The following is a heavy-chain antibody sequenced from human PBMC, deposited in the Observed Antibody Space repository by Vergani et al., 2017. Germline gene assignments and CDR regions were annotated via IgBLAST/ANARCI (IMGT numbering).Heavy chain of an antibody. V-gene: IGHV1-46*03. CDR2: INPSGGHT. CDR3: ARGDYGILTGYRY. Sequence: QVQVVQSGAEVKKSGASGKVSCKTSGYTFSNYYMHWVRQAPGQGLEWMGIINPSGGHTNYAQKFQGRVTMTRDTSTSTVYMELSSPRSEDTAIYYCARGDYGILTGYRYWGQGTLVTVSA. CDR1: GYTFSNYY. J-gene: IGHJ4*02. D-gene: IGHD3-9*01.